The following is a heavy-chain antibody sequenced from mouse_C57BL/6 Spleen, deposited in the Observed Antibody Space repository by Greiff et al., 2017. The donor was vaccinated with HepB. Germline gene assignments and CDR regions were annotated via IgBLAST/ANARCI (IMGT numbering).Heavy chain of an antibody. CDR3: ARQEHSSGYVWDY. CDR2: INPSSGYP. Sequence: VQLQQSGADLAKPGASVKLSCKASGYTFTSYWMHWVKQRPGQGLEWIGYINPSSGYPKYNQKFKDKATLTADKSSSTAYMQLSSLTYEDSAVYYCARQEHSSGYVWDYWGQGTSVTVSA. V-gene: IGHV1-7*01. D-gene: IGHD3-2*02. CDR1: GYTFTSYW. J-gene: IGHJ4*01.